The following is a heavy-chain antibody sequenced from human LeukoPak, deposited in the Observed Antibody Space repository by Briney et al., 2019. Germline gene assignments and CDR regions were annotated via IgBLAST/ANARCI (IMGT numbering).Heavy chain of an antibody. V-gene: IGHV3-33*01. D-gene: IGHD3-3*01. CDR1: GFTLSRYG. J-gene: IGHJ6*02. CDR3: ARDPADGILAPHYYYGMDV. CDR2: IWYGGSNK. Sequence: GGSLRLSCAASGFTLSRYGMHWVRQAPGKGVEGVAVIWYGGSNKYCGDSVKGRFTTSRDNSKTTLYLQMNSLRAEDTAVYYCARDPADGILAPHYYYGMDVWGQGTTVTVSS.